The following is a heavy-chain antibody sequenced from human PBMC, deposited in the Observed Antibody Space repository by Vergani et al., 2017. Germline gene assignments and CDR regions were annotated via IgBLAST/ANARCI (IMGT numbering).Heavy chain of an antibody. CDR2: LYWNDDQ. D-gene: IGHD1-7*01. CDR1: GFSLNTRGVS. CDR3: GYRKTECGTTGCFYPFYYYYYMDV. J-gene: IGHJ6*03. Sequence: QITLKESGPTLVKPTQTLTLTCTFSGFSLNTRGVSVAWIRQPPGKALDSLALLYWNDDQHYSPSLNNRVTITKDTSKNQVVLTMTNMDYVDTGTYYCGYRKTECGTTGCFYPFYYYYYMDVWGKGTTVTVSS. V-gene: IGHV2-5*04.